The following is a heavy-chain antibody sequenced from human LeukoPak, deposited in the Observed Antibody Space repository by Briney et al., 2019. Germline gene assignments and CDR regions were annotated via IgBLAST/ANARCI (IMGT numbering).Heavy chain of an antibody. CDR1: GGTFSSYA. J-gene: IGHJ4*02. CDR2: IIPIFGTA. D-gene: IGHD3-22*01. V-gene: IGHV1-69*13. Sequence: GASVKVSCKASGGTFSSYAISWVRQAPGQGLEWMGGIIPIFGTANYAQKFQGRVTITADESTSTAYMELSSLRSEDTAVYYCAVSQGRIVVVNYYFDYWGQGTLVTVSS. CDR3: AVSQGRIVVVNYYFDY.